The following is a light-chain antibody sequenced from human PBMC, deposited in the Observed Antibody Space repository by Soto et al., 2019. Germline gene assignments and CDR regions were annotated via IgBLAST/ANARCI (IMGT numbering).Light chain of an antibody. CDR1: QSVSSN. J-gene: IGKJ5*01. CDR2: GAS. V-gene: IGKV3-15*01. Sequence: TVMPQSPATLSVSPGERATLSCRASQSVSSNLAWYQQKPGQAPRLLIYGASTRATGIPARFSGSGSGTEFTLTISSLQSEDFAVYYCQQYKNWPPITFGHGTRLEIK. CDR3: QQYKNWPPIT.